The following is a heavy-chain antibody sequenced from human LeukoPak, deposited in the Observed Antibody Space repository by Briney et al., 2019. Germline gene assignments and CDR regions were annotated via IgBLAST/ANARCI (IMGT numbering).Heavy chain of an antibody. CDR2: ISGSGGST. V-gene: IGHV3-23*01. CDR1: GFTFSSYA. J-gene: IGHJ5*01. D-gene: IGHD2-2*01. Sequence: GGTLRLSCVASGFTFSSYAMSWVRQAPGKGLEWVSGISGSGGSTYYADSVKGRFTISRDNTKNTLYLQMNSLRAEDTAVYYCAKDRHAPGRYCSSTSCFPFDSWGQGTLVTVSS. CDR3: AKDRHAPGRYCSSTSCFPFDS.